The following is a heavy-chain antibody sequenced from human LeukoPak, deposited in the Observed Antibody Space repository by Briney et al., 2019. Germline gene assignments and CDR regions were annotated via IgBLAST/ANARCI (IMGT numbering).Heavy chain of an antibody. D-gene: IGHD1-1*01. CDR2: IIPILGIA. CDR1: GGTFSSHA. Sequence: SVKVSCKASGGTFSSHAISWVRQAPGQGLEWMGRIIPILGIANYAQKFQGRVTITADKSTSTAYMELSSLRSEDTAVYYCARVKLEYGYNYYGMDVWGQGTTVTVSS. CDR3: ARVKLEYGYNYYGMDV. J-gene: IGHJ6*02. V-gene: IGHV1-69*04.